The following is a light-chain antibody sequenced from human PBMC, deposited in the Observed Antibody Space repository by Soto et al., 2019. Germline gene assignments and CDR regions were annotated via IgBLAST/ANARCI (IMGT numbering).Light chain of an antibody. J-gene: IGKJ4*01. CDR2: GVS. CDR1: QSVNTKY. V-gene: IGKV3D-20*02. Sequence: EIVMTQSPGTLSLSPGERATLSCRASQSVNTKYLAWYQQKPGQAPRLLISGVSSRATGIPDRFSGSGSGTDFSLTISSLEPEDFAVYYCQQRSNWPLTFGGGTKVDIK. CDR3: QQRSNWPLT.